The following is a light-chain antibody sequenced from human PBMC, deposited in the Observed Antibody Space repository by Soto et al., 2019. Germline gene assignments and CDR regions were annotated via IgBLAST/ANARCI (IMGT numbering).Light chain of an antibody. J-gene: IGLJ2*01. V-gene: IGLV2-14*01. CDR3: TSYTSTNHVV. CDR1: SSDVGGYNY. Sequence: QSALTQPASVSGSPGQSITISCTGTSSDVGGYNYVSWYQQHPGKAPKLVIYEVTKRPSGVSNRFSGSKSGNTASLTISGLQVEDETDYYCTSYTSTNHVVFGGGTKLTAL. CDR2: EVT.